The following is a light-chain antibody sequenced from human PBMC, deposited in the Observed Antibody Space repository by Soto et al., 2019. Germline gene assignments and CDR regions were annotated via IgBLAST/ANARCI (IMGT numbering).Light chain of an antibody. CDR1: QSVLYSSNNKNY. CDR3: QQYYITPLT. Sequence: DIVMTQSPDSLAVSLGERATINCKSSQSVLYSSNNKNYLAWYQQKPGQPPKLLIYWASTREFGVPDRFSGSGSGTDFTLTISSLQAEDVAVYYCQQYYITPLTFGGGTKVELK. J-gene: IGKJ4*01. CDR2: WAS. V-gene: IGKV4-1*01.